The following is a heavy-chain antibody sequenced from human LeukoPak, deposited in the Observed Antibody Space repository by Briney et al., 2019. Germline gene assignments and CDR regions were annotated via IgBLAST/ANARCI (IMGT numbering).Heavy chain of an antibody. V-gene: IGHV4-34*01. D-gene: IGHD4-17*01. J-gene: IGHJ6*02. CDR3: ARGPLRTTVSHYYYYYGMDV. CDR2: INHSGST. CDR1: GGSFSGYY. Sequence: SETLSLTCAVYGGSFSGYYWSWIRQPPGKGLEWIVEINHSGSTNYNPSLKSRVTISVDTSKNQFSLKLSSVTAADTAVYYCARGPLRTTVSHYYYYYGMDVWGQGTTVTVSS.